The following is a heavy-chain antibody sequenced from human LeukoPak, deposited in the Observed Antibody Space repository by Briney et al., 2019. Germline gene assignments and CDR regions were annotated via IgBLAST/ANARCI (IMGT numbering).Heavy chain of an antibody. Sequence: GESLKISCKGSGYSFTSYWIGWVRQMPGKGLEWMGIIYPGDSDTRYGPSFQGQVTISADKSISTAYLQWSSLKASDTAMYYCAIHQGYCSSTSCLASFDYWGQGTLVTVSS. J-gene: IGHJ4*02. CDR1: GYSFTSYW. CDR3: AIHQGYCSSTSCLASFDY. D-gene: IGHD2-2*01. V-gene: IGHV5-51*01. CDR2: IYPGDSDT.